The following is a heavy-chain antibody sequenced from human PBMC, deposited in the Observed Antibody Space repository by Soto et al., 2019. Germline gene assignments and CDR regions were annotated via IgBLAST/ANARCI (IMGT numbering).Heavy chain of an antibody. Sequence: GASLKISCKGSGYPFSNYWIGWVRQMPGKGLEWMGIIYPGDSDARYSPSFQGQVTMSADKSINTAYLHWSSLKTSDSAMYYCARRRGSYRFNQFDSWGRGTLVTVSS. CDR1: GYPFSNYW. CDR2: IYPGDSDA. D-gene: IGHD3-16*02. V-gene: IGHV5-51*01. J-gene: IGHJ5*01. CDR3: ARRRGSYRFNQFDS.